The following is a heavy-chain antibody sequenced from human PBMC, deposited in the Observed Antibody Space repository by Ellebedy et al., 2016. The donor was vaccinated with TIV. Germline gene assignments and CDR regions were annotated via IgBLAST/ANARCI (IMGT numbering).Heavy chain of an antibody. J-gene: IGHJ4*02. D-gene: IGHD1-26*01. V-gene: IGHV3-7*03. Sequence: PGGSLRLSCAASGFTFSSYEMNWVRQAPGKGLEWVANIKQDGSEKYYVDSVKGRFTISRDNAKNSLYLQMNSLRAEDTAVYYCARDLRVGATRLFDYWGQGTLVTVSS. CDR3: ARDLRVGATRLFDY. CDR2: IKQDGSEK. CDR1: GFTFSSYE.